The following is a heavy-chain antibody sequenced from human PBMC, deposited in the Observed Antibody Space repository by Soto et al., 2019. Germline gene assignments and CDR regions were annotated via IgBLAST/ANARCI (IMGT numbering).Heavy chain of an antibody. D-gene: IGHD2-8*02. J-gene: IGHJ6*02. Sequence: EVQVLESGGGLLQPGGSPRLSCVASGFTFNAHAMTWVRQGPGMGLEWTSSISGNGKTTYYADSVKGRFTVSRDNSKNTLSLQMNSLTVEDTATYYCVKDWTGNKCPCLDVWGQGTTVTVSS. CDR2: ISGNGKTT. CDR1: GFTFNAHA. CDR3: VKDWTGNKCPCLDV. V-gene: IGHV3-23*01.